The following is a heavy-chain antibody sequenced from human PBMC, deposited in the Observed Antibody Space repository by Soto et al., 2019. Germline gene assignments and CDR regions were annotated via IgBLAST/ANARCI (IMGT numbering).Heavy chain of an antibody. V-gene: IGHV5-51*01. CDR1: GYSFTSYW. D-gene: IGHD2-21*02. CDR2: IYPGDSDT. Sequence: GESLKISCKGSGYSFTSYWIGWVRQMPGKGLEWMGIIYPGDSDTRYSPSFQGQVTISADKSISTAYLQWSSLKASDTAMYYCARGPCGGDCYSAFDIWGQGTMVTVSS. J-gene: IGHJ3*02. CDR3: ARGPCGGDCYSAFDI.